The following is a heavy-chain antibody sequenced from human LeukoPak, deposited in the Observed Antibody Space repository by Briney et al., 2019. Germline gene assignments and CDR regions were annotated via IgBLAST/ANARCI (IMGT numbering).Heavy chain of an antibody. J-gene: IGHJ2*01. Sequence: SETLSLTCAVYGGSFSGYYWSWIRQPPEKGLEWIGEINHSGSTNYNPSLKSRVTISVDTSKNQFSLKLSSVTAADTAVYYCARAKVGSRRGYSYGYGWYFDLWGRGTLVTVSS. V-gene: IGHV4-34*01. CDR1: GGSFSGYY. CDR2: INHSGST. CDR3: ARAKVGSRRGYSYGYGWYFDL. D-gene: IGHD5-18*01.